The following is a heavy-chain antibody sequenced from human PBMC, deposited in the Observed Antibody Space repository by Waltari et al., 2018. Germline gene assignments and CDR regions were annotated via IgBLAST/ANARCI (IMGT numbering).Heavy chain of an antibody. Sequence: QLQLQESGPGLVKPSETLSLTCSFPACSIISSDYYWGWIRQPPGKGLEWIANVFYSGSTYYNPSLRSRVTISVDTSKNQFYLKVTSLSAADTAVYYCARVYNTIDYWGQGTLVTVSS. J-gene: IGHJ4*02. CDR3: ARVYNTIDY. V-gene: IGHV4-39*07. D-gene: IGHD1-20*01. CDR2: VFYSGST. CDR1: ACSIISSDYY.